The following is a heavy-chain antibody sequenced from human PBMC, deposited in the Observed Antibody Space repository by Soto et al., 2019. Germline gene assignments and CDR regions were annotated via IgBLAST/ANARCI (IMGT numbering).Heavy chain of an antibody. D-gene: IGHD2-2*01. CDR1: GFTFSSYG. Sequence: GGSLRLACAASGFTFSSYGMHWVGQAPGKGLEWVAVISYDGSNKYYADSVKGRFTISRDNSKNTLYLQMNSLRAEDTAVYYCAKDHHCSSTSCYLYYYYYGMDVSGPGTTATVFS. CDR2: ISYDGSNK. J-gene: IGHJ6*02. CDR3: AKDHHCSSTSCYLYYYYYGMDV. V-gene: IGHV3-30*18.